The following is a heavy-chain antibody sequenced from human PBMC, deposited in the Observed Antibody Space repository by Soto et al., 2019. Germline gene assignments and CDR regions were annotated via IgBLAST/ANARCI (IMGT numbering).Heavy chain of an antibody. J-gene: IGHJ5*02. V-gene: IGHV4-4*02. CDR1: GGSISSSNW. CDR2: IYHSGST. CDR3: ARQAVADLRAFDP. Sequence: PSETLSLTCAVSGGSISSSNWWSWVRQPPGKGLEWIGEIYHSGSTNYNPSLKSRVTISRDNSKNTLYLQMNSLRAEDTAVYYCARQAVADLRAFDPWGQGTLVTVSS. D-gene: IGHD6-19*01.